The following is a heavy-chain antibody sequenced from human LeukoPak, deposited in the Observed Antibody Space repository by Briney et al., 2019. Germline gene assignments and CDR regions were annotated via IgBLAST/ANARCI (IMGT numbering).Heavy chain of an antibody. Sequence: GGSLRLSCAASGFTFSTYVMSWVRQAPGKGLEWVSNISGSGGSTYYADSVKGRFTISRDNSKNTLYLQMNSLRAEDTAVYYCAKERWTTTAFDYWGQGTLVTVSS. J-gene: IGHJ4*02. V-gene: IGHV3-23*01. CDR2: ISGSGGST. CDR3: AKERWTTTAFDY. CDR1: GFTFSTYV. D-gene: IGHD4-23*01.